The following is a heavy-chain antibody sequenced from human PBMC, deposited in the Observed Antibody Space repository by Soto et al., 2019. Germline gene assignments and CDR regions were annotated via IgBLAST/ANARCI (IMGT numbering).Heavy chain of an antibody. Sequence: GGSLRLSCAASGFTFNIYTMSWVRQAPGKGLEWVSGIGARGSDTYFPDSVKGRFTISRDNAMDMVYLQMNSLRAEDTAVYFCAKGGTYHIGDFDSWGQGTLVTVSS. CDR2: IGARGSDT. CDR1: GFTFNIYT. J-gene: IGHJ4*02. V-gene: IGHV3-23*01. D-gene: IGHD5-12*01. CDR3: AKGGTYHIGDFDS.